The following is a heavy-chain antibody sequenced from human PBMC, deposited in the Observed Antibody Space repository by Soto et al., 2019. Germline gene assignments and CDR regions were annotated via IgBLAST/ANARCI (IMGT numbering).Heavy chain of an antibody. D-gene: IGHD3-22*01. CDR2: ISYDGSNK. V-gene: IGHV3-30*18. Sequence: PGWSLRLSCAASGFTFSSYGMHWVRQAPGKGLEWVAVISYDGSNKYYADSVKGRFTISRDNSKNTLYLQMNSLRAEDTAVYYCAKVLLGYYDSSGYMTRYFDYWGQGTLVTVSS. CDR1: GFTFSSYG. J-gene: IGHJ4*02. CDR3: AKVLLGYYDSSGYMTRYFDY.